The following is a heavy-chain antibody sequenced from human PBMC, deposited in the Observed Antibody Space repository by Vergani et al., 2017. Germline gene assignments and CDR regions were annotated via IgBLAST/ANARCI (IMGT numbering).Heavy chain of an antibody. Sequence: EVQLLASGGSLKQPRGSVRLSCAASVFTFITYAMHWVCQAPGKGLECVSALTGVGGSTYYADSFKGRFIISRDNSRDTLYLQMNSLRPEDTATYYCVKDAGSYENFFDSWGQGTLVTVSS. D-gene: IGHD1-26*01. V-gene: IGHV3-23*01. CDR2: LTGVGGST. CDR3: VKDAGSYENFFDS. J-gene: IGHJ4*02. CDR1: VFTFITYA.